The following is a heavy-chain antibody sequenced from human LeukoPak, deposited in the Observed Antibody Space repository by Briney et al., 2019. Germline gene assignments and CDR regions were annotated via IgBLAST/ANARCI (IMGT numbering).Heavy chain of an antibody. V-gene: IGHV1-2*02. CDR3: ARDRHWNQGNFDY. D-gene: IGHD1-1*01. CDR1: GYTITGYY. Sequence: GASVKDSCKASGYTITGYYIHWVRQAPGQGLEWMGWINPNSGDTNYAQKFQGRVTMTRDTSVNTAFMELSRLRSDDTAVYYCARDRHWNQGNFDYWGQGTLVTVSS. CDR2: INPNSGDT. J-gene: IGHJ4*02.